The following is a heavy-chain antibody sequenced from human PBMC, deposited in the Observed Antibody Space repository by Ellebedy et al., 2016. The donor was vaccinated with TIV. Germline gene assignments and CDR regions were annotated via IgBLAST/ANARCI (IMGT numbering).Heavy chain of an antibody. D-gene: IGHD2-21*02. CDR2: INPYSDGT. CDR1: RYIFTGYY. Sequence: ASVKVSXKASRYIFTGYYIHWVRQAPGEGLEWMGWINPYSDGTNYAQEFQGRVTMTRDTSISTAYMVLSSLRSDDTAVYYCAKSSSGDNYYDYYYMDVWGKGTTVTVSS. J-gene: IGHJ6*03. CDR3: AKSSSGDNYYDYYYMDV. V-gene: IGHV1-2*02.